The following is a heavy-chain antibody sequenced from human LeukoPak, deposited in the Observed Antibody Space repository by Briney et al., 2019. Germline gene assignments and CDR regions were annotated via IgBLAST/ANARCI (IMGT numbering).Heavy chain of an antibody. CDR1: GGSISSGDYY. V-gene: IGHV4-30-4*01. D-gene: IGHD3-9*01. CDR2: IHYSGSP. CDR3: AKASGQFDSNDAFDI. J-gene: IGHJ3*02. Sequence: SQTLSLTCTVSGGSISSGDYYWSWIRQPPGKGLEWIAYIHYSGSPYYNPSPKSRVTISVDTSKNQFSLNLSSVTAADTAVYYCAKASGQFDSNDAFDIWGQGTVVTVSS.